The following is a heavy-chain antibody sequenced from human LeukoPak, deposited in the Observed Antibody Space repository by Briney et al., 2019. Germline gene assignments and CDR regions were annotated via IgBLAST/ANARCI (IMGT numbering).Heavy chain of an antibody. CDR2: LSGSGAST. Sequence: PGGSLRLSCAASGFTFSSYAMSWVRQAPGKGLEGVSTLSGSGASTSYADSVKGRFTISRDNSKNTLYLQMNSLRAEDTARYYCAKQKGYCSGGSCYYSDYWGQGTLVTVSS. CDR3: AKQKGYCSGGSCYYSDY. V-gene: IGHV3-23*01. J-gene: IGHJ4*02. D-gene: IGHD2-15*01. CDR1: GFTFSSYA.